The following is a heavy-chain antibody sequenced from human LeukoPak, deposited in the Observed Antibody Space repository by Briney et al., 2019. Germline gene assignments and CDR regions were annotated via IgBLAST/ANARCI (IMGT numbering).Heavy chain of an antibody. J-gene: IGHJ5*02. D-gene: IGHD6-13*01. Sequence: GASVKVSCKASGYTFTGYYMHWVRQAPGQGLEWMGWINPNSGGTNYAQKFQGWVTMTRDTSISTAYMELSRLRSDDTAVYYCARGAGAKYSSKPQGWFDPWGQGTLVTVSS. CDR2: INPNSGGT. CDR3: ARGAGAKYSSKPQGWFDP. V-gene: IGHV1-2*04. CDR1: GYTFTGYY.